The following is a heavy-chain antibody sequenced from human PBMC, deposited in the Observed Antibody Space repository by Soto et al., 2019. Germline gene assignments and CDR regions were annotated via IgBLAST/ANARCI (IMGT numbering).Heavy chain of an antibody. J-gene: IGHJ1*01. CDR1: GFTFSSYW. CDR3: ARLPNKSPQN. V-gene: IGHV3-74*01. CDR2: ISTDASST. Sequence: EVQLVESGGGLVQPGWSLRLSCAASGFTFSSYWMHWVRQAPGKGLVWVSSISTDASSTSYADPVKGRFNISRDNAKNTLYLQMNSVRAEDTAVYYCARLPNKSPQNWGQGTLVIVSP.